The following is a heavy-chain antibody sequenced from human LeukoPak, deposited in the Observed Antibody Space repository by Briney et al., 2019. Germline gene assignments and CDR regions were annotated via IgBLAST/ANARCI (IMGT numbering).Heavy chain of an antibody. CDR3: VKGAYWRNLVYYYYLDF. J-gene: IGHJ4*02. CDR1: GFTFGDYA. Sequence: GGSLRLSCAASGFTFGDYAMHWVRQIPGKGLEWVPGISYNSASIDYADSMKGRFNISRDNARNSLDLQMTGLRPEDTALYYCVKGAYWRNLVYYYYLDFWGQGSLVTVSS. CDR2: ISYNSASI. V-gene: IGHV3-9*01. D-gene: IGHD2-21*01.